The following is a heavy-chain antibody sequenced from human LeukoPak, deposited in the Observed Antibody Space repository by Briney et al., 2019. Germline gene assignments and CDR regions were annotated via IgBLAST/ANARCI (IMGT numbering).Heavy chain of an antibody. D-gene: IGHD5-12*01. CDR3: AKDIGGYEGDYFDY. V-gene: IGHV3-30-3*01. Sequence: GGSLRLSCAASGFTFSSYAMHWVRQAPGKGLEWVAVISYDGSNKYYADSVKGRFTISRDNSKNTLYLQMNSLRAEGTAVYYCAKDIGGYEGDYFDYWGQGTLVTVSS. J-gene: IGHJ4*02. CDR2: ISYDGSNK. CDR1: GFTFSSYA.